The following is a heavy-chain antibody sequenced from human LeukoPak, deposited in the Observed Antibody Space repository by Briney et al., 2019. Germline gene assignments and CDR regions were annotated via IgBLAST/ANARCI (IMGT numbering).Heavy chain of an antibody. CDR3: SRVGTATTLAIDY. Sequence: PGRSLRLSCTGSGFTFGDYVMSWFRQAPGKGLEWVGFIRSKAYGGTTEYAASVKGRFTISRDESKSIAYLQMNSLKTEDTATYYCSRVGTATTLAIDYWGQGALVTVSS. CDR1: GFTFGDYV. J-gene: IGHJ4*02. V-gene: IGHV3-49*03. D-gene: IGHD4-17*01. CDR2: IRSKAYGGTT.